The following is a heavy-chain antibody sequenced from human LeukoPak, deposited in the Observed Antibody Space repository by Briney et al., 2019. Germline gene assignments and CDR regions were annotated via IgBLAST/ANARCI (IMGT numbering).Heavy chain of an antibody. Sequence: ASVKVSCKASGYTFSSYAINWVRPAPGQGLEWMGWISGYNGNTNYAQKFQGRVTMTTDTSTNTAYMEVKSLRSDDTAVYYCARLDITFGGGIVNAGSNYWGQGTLVTVSS. D-gene: IGHD3-16*02. J-gene: IGHJ4*02. CDR3: ARLDITFGGGIVNAGSNY. V-gene: IGHV1-18*01. CDR2: ISGYNGNT. CDR1: GYTFSSYA.